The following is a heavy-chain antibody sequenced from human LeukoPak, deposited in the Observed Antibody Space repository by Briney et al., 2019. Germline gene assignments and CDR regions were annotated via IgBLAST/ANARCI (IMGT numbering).Heavy chain of an antibody. D-gene: IGHD6-19*01. Sequence: SQTLSVTCAISGDSVSSNNGAWNWISQSPSRGLEWLGRTYYRSKWYNDYAESMKGRITINSDTSKNQFSLQLNPVTPEDTAVYYCARDLGNSGWYTFDYWGQGTLVTVSS. CDR2: TYYRSKWYN. J-gene: IGHJ4*02. CDR1: GDSVSSNNGA. V-gene: IGHV6-1*01. CDR3: ARDLGNSGWYTFDY.